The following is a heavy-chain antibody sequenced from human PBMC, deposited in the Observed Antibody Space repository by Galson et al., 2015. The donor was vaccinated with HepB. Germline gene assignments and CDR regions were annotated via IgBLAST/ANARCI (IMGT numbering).Heavy chain of an antibody. CDR1: GFTFSDYY. V-gene: IGHV3-11*06. CDR3: ARDRLGLVWFGELSD. D-gene: IGHD3-10*01. CDR2: ISSSSSYT. Sequence: SLRLSCAASGFTFSDYYMSWIRQAPGKGLEWVSYISSSSSYTNYADSVKGRFTISRDNAKNSLYLQMNSLRAEDTAVYYCARDRLGLVWFGELSDWGQGTLVTVSS. J-gene: IGHJ4*02.